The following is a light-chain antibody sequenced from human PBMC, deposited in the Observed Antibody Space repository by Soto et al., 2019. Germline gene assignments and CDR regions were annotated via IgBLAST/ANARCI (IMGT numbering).Light chain of an antibody. Sequence: QSALTQPASVSGSPGQSITISCTGTSSDVGGYDYVSWYQQYAGKAPKLTIYNVRNRPSGVSNHFSGSKSGNTASLTISGLQPEDEADYFCSSYTNSGTVLFGGGTKLTVL. CDR2: NVR. J-gene: IGLJ2*01. CDR3: SSYTNSGTVL. V-gene: IGLV2-14*01. CDR1: SSDVGGYDY.